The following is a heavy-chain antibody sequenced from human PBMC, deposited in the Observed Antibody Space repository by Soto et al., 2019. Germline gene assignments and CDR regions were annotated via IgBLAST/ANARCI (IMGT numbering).Heavy chain of an antibody. V-gene: IGHV4-39*01. CDR2: IYYSGST. CDR1: GGSISSSSYA. Sequence: EVLSVTATVAGGSISSSSYAWGWIRQPPGKGLEWIGTIYYSGSTYYNPSLKSRVTISVDTSKNQFSMTLSSVTAADTAVYYGARRMLGYSSGFNWFDPWGQGTLVTV. J-gene: IGHJ5*02. CDR3: ARRMLGYSSGFNWFDP. D-gene: IGHD6-19*01.